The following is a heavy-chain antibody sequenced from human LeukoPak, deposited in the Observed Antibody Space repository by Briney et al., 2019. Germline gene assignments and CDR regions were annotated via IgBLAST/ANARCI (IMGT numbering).Heavy chain of an antibody. CDR2: IYYSGST. Sequence: SETLSLTCAVSGVSISSGGYAWSWIRQPPGKGLEWIGSIYYSGSTYYNPSLKSRVTISVDTSKNQFSLKLSSVTAADTAVYYCARGDRYCSGGSCRYYFDYWGQGTLVTVSS. CDR3: ARGDRYCSGGSCRYYFDY. J-gene: IGHJ4*02. CDR1: GVSISSGGYA. D-gene: IGHD2-15*01. V-gene: IGHV4-30-2*01.